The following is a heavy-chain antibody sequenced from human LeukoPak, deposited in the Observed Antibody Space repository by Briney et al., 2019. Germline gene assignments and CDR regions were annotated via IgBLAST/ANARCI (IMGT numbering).Heavy chain of an antibody. CDR3: ARATGGYYGSGSLMNYYYYYMDV. CDR1: GDSVSSNSAA. D-gene: IGHD3-10*01. J-gene: IGHJ6*03. CDR2: TYYRSKWYN. V-gene: IGHV6-1*01. Sequence: SQTLSLTCAISGDSVSSNSAAWNWIRQSPSRGLEWLGRTYYRSKWYNDYAVSVKSRITINPDTSKNQFSLQLNSVTPEDTAVYYCARATGGYYGSGSLMNYYYYYMDVWGKGTTVTVSS.